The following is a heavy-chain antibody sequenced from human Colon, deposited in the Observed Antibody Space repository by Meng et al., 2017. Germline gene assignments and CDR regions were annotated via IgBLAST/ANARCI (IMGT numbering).Heavy chain of an antibody. CDR3: ARDLAGLGGF. CDR1: GYNFSSYF. CDR2: IDPRNGDT. D-gene: IGHD6-19*01. Sequence: QVQLVRSGAEVKKPGASVKVSCKTFGYNFSSYFMYWVRQAPGQGLEWMGYIDPRNGDTRYHQKFQGRVTMTRDTSITTAYMEMTDLRDDDTAVYYCARDLAGLGGFWGQGTLVTVSS. V-gene: IGHV1-2*02. J-gene: IGHJ4*02.